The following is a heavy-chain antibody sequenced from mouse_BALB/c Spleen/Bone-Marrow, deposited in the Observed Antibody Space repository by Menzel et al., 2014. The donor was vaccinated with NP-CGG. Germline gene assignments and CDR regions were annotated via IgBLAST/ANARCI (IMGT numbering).Heavy chain of an antibody. J-gene: IGHJ2*01. CDR2: ITSSGHT. CDR3: ARSGNFFDY. D-gene: IGHD3-1*01. V-gene: IGHV3-2*02. Sequence: VQLQQSGPGLMKPSQSLSLTCTVTGYSITSAYAWNWIQQFPGDKLEWMGYITSSGHTSYNPSLKSRISITRDTSKNQFFLRLNSVTTEDTATYFCARSGNFFDYWGQGTTLTVSS. CDR1: GYSITSAYA.